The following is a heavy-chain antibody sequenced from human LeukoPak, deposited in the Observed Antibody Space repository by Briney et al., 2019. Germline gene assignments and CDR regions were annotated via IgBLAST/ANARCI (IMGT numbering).Heavy chain of an antibody. Sequence: PGGSLRLSCAASGFTVSSNYMSWVRQAPGKGLEWVSVIYSGGSTYYTDSVKGRVTISRDNSKNTLYLQMNSLRAEDTAVYYCARELLGSSGYYPDYWGQGTLVTVSS. CDR3: ARELLGSSGYYPDY. D-gene: IGHD3-22*01. CDR1: GFTVSSNY. V-gene: IGHV3-66*02. J-gene: IGHJ4*02. CDR2: IYSGGST.